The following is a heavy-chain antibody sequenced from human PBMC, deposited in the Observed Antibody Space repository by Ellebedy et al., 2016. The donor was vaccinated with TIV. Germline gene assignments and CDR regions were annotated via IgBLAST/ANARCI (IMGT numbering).Heavy chain of an antibody. D-gene: IGHD2-15*01. J-gene: IGHJ4*02. CDR3: AKLGAIVVVAAATLDF. CDR1: GFTFSNYA. V-gene: IGHV3-23*01. Sequence: GESLKISCAASGFTFSNYAMSWVRQAPGKGLEWVAAISASGGTTYYAESMKGRFTVSRDNSKNTLYLQMNSLRAEDTAVYYCAKLGAIVVVAAATLDFWGQGTLVAVSS. CDR2: ISASGGTT.